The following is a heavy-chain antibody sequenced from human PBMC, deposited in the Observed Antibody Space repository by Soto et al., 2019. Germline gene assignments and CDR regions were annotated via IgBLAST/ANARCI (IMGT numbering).Heavy chain of an antibody. CDR3: ARSRTYCSGGSCYSVP. CDR2: INPSGGST. D-gene: IGHD2-15*01. Sequence: GASVKVSCKASGYTFTSYYMHWVRQAPGQGLEWMGIINPSGGSTSYAQKFQGRVTMTRDTSTSTVYMELSSLRSEDTAVYYCARSRTYCSGGSCYSVPWGQGTLVTVSS. CDR1: GYTFTSYY. V-gene: IGHV1-46*01. J-gene: IGHJ5*02.